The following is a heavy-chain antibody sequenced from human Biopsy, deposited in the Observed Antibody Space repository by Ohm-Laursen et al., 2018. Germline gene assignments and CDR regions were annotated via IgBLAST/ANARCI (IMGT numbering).Heavy chain of an antibody. V-gene: IGHV3-33*01. CDR2: IWYDGSDQ. Sequence: SLRLSCSASGFTFSTHAMHWVRQAPGRGLEWVALIWYDGSDQYYADSVKGRFTISRDNSKNTVYLQMNSLRAEDTAVYYCARDRREHYQFDHWGQGTRVTVSS. D-gene: IGHD1-26*01. J-gene: IGHJ4*02. CDR1: GFTFSTHA. CDR3: ARDRREHYQFDH.